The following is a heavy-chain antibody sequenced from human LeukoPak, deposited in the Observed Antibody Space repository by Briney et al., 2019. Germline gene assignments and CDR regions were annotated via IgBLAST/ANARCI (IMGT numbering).Heavy chain of an antibody. Sequence: GGSLRLSCAASGFTFSSYAMSWVRQAPGKGLEWVSTISGSGGSTYYADSVKGRFIISRDSSKNTLYLQMSSLRAEDTAVYYCANPGYSSGWCYFDYWGQGTLVTVSS. CDR1: GFTFSSYA. CDR3: ANPGYSSGWCYFDY. D-gene: IGHD6-19*01. V-gene: IGHV3-23*01. CDR2: ISGSGGST. J-gene: IGHJ4*02.